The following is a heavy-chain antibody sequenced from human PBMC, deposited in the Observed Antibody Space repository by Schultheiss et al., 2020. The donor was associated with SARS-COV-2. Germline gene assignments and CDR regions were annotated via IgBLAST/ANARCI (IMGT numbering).Heavy chain of an antibody. CDR2: INSDGSST. CDR1: GFTFSSYA. J-gene: IGHJ6*02. Sequence: GGSLRLSCAASGFTFSSYALHWVRQAPGKGLVWVSRINSDGSSTSYADSVKGRFTISRDNAKNTLYLQMNSLRAEDTAVYYCARWSQYYYYYGMDVWGQGTTVTVSS. V-gene: IGHV3-74*01. CDR3: ARWSQYYYYYGMDV.